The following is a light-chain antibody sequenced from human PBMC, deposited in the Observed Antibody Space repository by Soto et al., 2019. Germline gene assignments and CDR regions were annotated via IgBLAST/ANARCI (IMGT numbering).Light chain of an antibody. Sequence: QSALTQPASVSGSPGQSITISCTGTSSDVGGSNYVSWYQQHPGKAPKLMIYDVSNRASGVSNRFSGSKSGNTASLTISGLQAEDEDDYYCGSYTSTSTLYVFGTGTKLTVL. CDR2: DVS. CDR3: GSYTSTSTLYV. V-gene: IGLV2-14*03. J-gene: IGLJ1*01. CDR1: SSDVGGSNY.